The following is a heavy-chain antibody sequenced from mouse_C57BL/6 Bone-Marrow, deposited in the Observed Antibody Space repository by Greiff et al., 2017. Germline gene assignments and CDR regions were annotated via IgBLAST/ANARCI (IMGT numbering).Heavy chain of an antibody. J-gene: IGHJ2*01. CDR3: ALYGNYGY. V-gene: IGHV1-59*01. CDR2: IDPSDSYT. CDR1: GYTFTSYW. D-gene: IGHD2-1*01. Sequence: QVQLQQPGAELVRPGTSVKLFYKASGYTFTSYWMHWVKQRPGQGLEWIGVIDPSDSYTNYNQKFKGKATLTVDTSSSTAYMQLSSLTSEDSAVYYCALYGNYGYWGQGTTLTVSS.